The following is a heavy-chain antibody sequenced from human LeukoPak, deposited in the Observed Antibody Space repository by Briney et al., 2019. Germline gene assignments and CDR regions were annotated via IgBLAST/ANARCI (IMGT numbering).Heavy chain of an antibody. J-gene: IGHJ4*02. CDR2: ISYSGNT. Sequence: PSETLSLTCTVSGGSVSSSSDSWGWIRQPPGKGLEWIGTISYSGNTYYSPSLKSRVTLLLDTSGNQFSLKMTSLTAADTAVYYCARGHRDIVVVSTVYWNYWGQGTLVTVSS. D-gene: IGHD2-15*01. V-gene: IGHV4-39*07. CDR1: GGSVSSSSDS. CDR3: ARGHRDIVVVSTVYWNY.